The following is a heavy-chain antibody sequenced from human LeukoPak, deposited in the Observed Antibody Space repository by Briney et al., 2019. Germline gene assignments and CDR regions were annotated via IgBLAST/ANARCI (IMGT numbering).Heavy chain of an antibody. Sequence: GGSLRLSCAASGFTFSYYWMTWVRQAPGKGLEWVATISKDGSQKYYLDSVKGRFTISRDSAKNSMYLQMKSLRAEDTAVYYCARGFGDIVLMVYAMEAFDIWGQGTMVTVSS. V-gene: IGHV3-7*01. CDR3: ARGFGDIVLMVYAMEAFDI. J-gene: IGHJ3*02. D-gene: IGHD2-8*01. CDR1: GFTFSYYW. CDR2: ISKDGSQK.